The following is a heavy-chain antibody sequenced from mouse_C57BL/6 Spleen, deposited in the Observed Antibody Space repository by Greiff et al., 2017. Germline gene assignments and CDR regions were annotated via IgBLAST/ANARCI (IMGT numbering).Heavy chain of an antibody. CDR2: ISSGSSTI. CDR3: ANIYYGNPAWFAY. V-gene: IGHV5-17*01. J-gene: IGHJ3*01. Sequence: EVKVVESGGGLVKPGGSLKLSCAASGFTFSDYGMHWVRQAPEKGLEWVAYISSGSSTIYYADTVKGRFTISRDNAKNTLFLQMTSLRSEDTAMYYCANIYYGNPAWFAYWGQGTLVTVSA. D-gene: IGHD2-1*01. CDR1: GFTFSDYG.